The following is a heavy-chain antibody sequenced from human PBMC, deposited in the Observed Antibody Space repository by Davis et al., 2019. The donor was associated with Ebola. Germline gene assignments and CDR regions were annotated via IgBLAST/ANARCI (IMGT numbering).Heavy chain of an antibody. CDR3: ARGWLRSAFDQ. J-gene: IGHJ4*02. CDR2: TYYSSKWYT. Sequence: PSETLSLTCAISGDSVSGSSGAWNWIRQSPSRGLEWLGRTYYSSKWYTDSTLSVKSRITISADTAKNQLSLHLDSVTPEDTAVYYCARGWLRSAFDQWGQGTLATVS. CDR1: GDSVSGSSGA. V-gene: IGHV6-1*01. D-gene: IGHD5-12*01.